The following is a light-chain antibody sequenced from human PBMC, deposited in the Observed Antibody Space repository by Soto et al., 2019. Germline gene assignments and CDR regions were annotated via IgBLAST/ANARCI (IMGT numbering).Light chain of an antibody. CDR1: QNVDSNY. CDR2: GAS. Sequence: EIVLTQSPGTLSLSPGEGATLSGRASQNVDSNYLAWYQQKPGQAPRIXLFGASGRATGIPDRFSGSGSGTEFTLTISSLQPDDFATYYCQQYNSYPWTFGQGTKVDIK. CDR3: QQYNSYPWT. V-gene: IGKV3-20*01. J-gene: IGKJ1*01.